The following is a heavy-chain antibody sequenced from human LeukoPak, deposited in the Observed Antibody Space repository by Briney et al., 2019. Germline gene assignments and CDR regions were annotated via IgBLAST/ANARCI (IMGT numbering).Heavy chain of an antibody. Sequence: GGSLRLSCTASGFIFGDDAMSCCRQAPGKGLEWVAFIRSKPYGGTTEYAASVNGRFTISRDDSKSIAYLQMNSLKTEDTAMYYCTRGWDPFHYWGQGTLVTVSS. J-gene: IGHJ4*02. CDR2: IRSKPYGGTT. CDR3: TRGWDPFHY. CDR1: GFIFGDDA. D-gene: IGHD1-26*01. V-gene: IGHV3-49*03.